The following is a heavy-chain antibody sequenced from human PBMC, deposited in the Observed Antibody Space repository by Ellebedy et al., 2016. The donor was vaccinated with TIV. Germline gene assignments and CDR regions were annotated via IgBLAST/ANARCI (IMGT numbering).Heavy chain of an antibody. CDR2: IYQDGSEK. D-gene: IGHD4-17*01. Sequence: PGGSLRLSCVASGFSFRSYWMSWVRQAPGKGLEWVANIYQDGSEKYYVDSVKGRFTISRDNAKSSMYLQMDSLRVEDTAVYYCARRGSYGDYAVQINSWFDRWGRGTLVTVSS. CDR3: ARRGSYGDYAVQINSWFDR. V-gene: IGHV3-7*01. CDR1: GFSFRSYW. J-gene: IGHJ5*02.